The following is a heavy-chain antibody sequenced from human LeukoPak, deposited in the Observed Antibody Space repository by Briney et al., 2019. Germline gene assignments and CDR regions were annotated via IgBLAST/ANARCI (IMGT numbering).Heavy chain of an antibody. CDR2: INPSGGST. CDR1: GYTFTSYY. J-gene: IGHJ4*02. V-gene: IGHV1-46*01. CDR3: ARTPQRWLQLRPFDY. Sequence: ASVKVSCKASGYTFTSYYMHWVRQAPGQGLVWMGIINPSGGSTSYAQKFQGRVTMTRDTSTSTVYMELSSLRSEDTAVYYCARTPQRWLQLRPFDYWGQGTLVTVSS. D-gene: IGHD5-24*01.